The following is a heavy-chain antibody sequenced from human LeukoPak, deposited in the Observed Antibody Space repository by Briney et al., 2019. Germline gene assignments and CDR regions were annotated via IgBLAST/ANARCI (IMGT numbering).Heavy chain of an antibody. CDR2: ISSNGGST. D-gene: IGHD1-26*01. CDR1: GFIPNRNA. Sequence: PGGSLRLSCTASGFIPNRNAMHWVRQPPGKGLEYLAAISSNGGSTEYAKSVKGRFTVSRDNSKNTLYLQMGTLRTEDTAVYFCARGGATTRRPLDSWGQGTLVTVS. J-gene: IGHJ4*02. V-gene: IGHV3-64*01. CDR3: ARGGATTRRPLDS.